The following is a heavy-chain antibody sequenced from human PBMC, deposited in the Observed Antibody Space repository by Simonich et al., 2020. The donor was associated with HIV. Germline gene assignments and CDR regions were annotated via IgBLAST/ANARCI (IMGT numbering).Heavy chain of an antibody. CDR3: AKDISYAFDAFDI. V-gene: IGHV3-48*01. D-gene: IGHD3-9*01. Sequence: EVQLVESGGGLVQPGGSLRLSCAASGFTFSSYTMNWVRQAPGKGLEWISYISSSGSTIYYADSVKGRFTISRDNAKNSLYLQMNSLRAEDMALYYCAKDISYAFDAFDIWGQGTMVTVSS. CDR1: GFTFSSYT. CDR2: ISSSGSTI. J-gene: IGHJ3*02.